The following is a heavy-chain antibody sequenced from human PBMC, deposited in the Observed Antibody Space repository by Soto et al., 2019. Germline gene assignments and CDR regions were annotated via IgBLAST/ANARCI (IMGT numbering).Heavy chain of an antibody. Sequence: SETLSLTCSVSGDSVNSGYYYWNWIRQPPGMRPEWIGYVSYSGTNYNPSLRSRLTISSDKSKNQFSLRLSSVTAADTAVYYCARVPRSGGSSYYGLDVWGQGIVVAVSS. CDR3: ARVPRSGGSSYYGLDV. CDR1: GDSVNSGYYY. J-gene: IGHJ6*02. D-gene: IGHD2-15*01. CDR2: VSYSGT. V-gene: IGHV4-61*01.